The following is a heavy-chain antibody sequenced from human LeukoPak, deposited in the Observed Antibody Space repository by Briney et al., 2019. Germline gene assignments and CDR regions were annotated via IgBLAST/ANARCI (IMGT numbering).Heavy chain of an antibody. Sequence: SETLSLTCTVSGGSVSDYFLSWIRQPPGKGLEWIGYIYYRGSSNNNPSLKSRVSVSIDTSKNQLSLSLSSVTAADTAIYYCAGLRYYYYYYGMDVWGQGTTVTVSS. CDR3: AGLRYYYYYYGMDV. CDR1: GGSVSDYF. J-gene: IGHJ6*02. V-gene: IGHV4-59*02. CDR2: IYYRGSS.